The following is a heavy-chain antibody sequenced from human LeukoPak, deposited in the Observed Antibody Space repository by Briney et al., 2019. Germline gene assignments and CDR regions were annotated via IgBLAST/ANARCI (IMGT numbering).Heavy chain of an antibody. CDR1: GFTFDSYY. Sequence: GGPVRLSCAASGFTFDSYYMHWLRQAPGKGPEFVSVIGGDGLTTFYTDSVKERITISRDNSKSTLYLEMGSLSAEDMGVYYCAREGGGSGLWYYDLWGRGTLVTVSS. J-gene: IGHJ2*01. CDR3: AREGGGSGLWYYDL. V-gene: IGHV3-64*02. D-gene: IGHD1-26*01. CDR2: IGGDGLTT.